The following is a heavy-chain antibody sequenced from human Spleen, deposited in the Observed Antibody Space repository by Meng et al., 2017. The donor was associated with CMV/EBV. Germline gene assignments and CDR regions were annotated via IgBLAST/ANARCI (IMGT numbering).Heavy chain of an antibody. J-gene: IGHJ4*02. CDR3: ARGVGGAAPYYFDH. Sequence: ASVKVSCKASGYTFTGYFLHWVRQAPGQGLEWMGWIAPNTGGTKYVQKFQGRVTMTRDTSISTAHMELISLRSDDTAVFYCARGVGGAAPYYFDHWGQGTLFTVSS. V-gene: IGHV1-2*02. CDR1: GYTFTGYF. D-gene: IGHD4-23*01. CDR2: IAPNTGGT.